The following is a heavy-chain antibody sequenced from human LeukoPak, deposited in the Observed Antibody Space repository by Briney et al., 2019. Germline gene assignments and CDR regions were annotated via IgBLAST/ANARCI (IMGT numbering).Heavy chain of an antibody. CDR2: IYYSGHT. J-gene: IGHJ4*02. D-gene: IGHD4-17*01. CDR3: ARGDGDYSFDY. V-gene: IGHV4-30-4*01. Sequence: SETRSLTCTVSGGSVSSGDYYWTWIRQPPGEGLEWIGYIYYSGHTYYNPSLKSRLTMSLDTSKNQFSLNLSSVTATDTAVYFCARGDGDYSFDYWGQGTLVTVSS. CDR1: GGSVSSGDYY.